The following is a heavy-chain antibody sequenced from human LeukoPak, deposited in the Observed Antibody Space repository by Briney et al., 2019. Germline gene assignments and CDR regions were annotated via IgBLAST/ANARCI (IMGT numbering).Heavy chain of an antibody. V-gene: IGHV3-30-3*01. CDR1: GFTFNNYA. D-gene: IGHD5-18*01. CDR2: ISYDGSDE. CDR3: ARAVYSYGPPSDY. J-gene: IGHJ4*02. Sequence: PGRSLRLSCAASGFTFNNYAMYWIRQAPGKGLEWVAVISYDGSDEYYAASVKGRFTVSRDNSKNALYLQMSSLRAEDTAVYYCARAVYSYGPPSDYWGQGTLVTVSS.